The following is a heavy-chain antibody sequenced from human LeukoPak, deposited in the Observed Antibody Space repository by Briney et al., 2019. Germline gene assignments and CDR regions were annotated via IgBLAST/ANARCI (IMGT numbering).Heavy chain of an antibody. J-gene: IGHJ6*03. CDR2: IYPGDSDT. Sequence: GESLKISCKGSGYSFTSYWIGWVRQMPGKGLEWMGIIYPGDSDTRYSPSFQGQVTISADKSISTAYLQWSSLKASDTAMYYCASSRRYGGNSGSDYYYMDVWGKGTTVTVSS. CDR3: ASSRRYGGNSGSDYYYMDV. D-gene: IGHD4-23*01. V-gene: IGHV5-51*01. CDR1: GYSFTSYW.